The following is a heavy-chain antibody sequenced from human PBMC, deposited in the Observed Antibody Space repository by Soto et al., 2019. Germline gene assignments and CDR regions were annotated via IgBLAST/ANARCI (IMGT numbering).Heavy chain of an antibody. CDR3: ARHLGGNHYYYGMDV. CDR1: GGTFSSYA. D-gene: IGHD3-16*01. J-gene: IGHJ6*02. CDR2: IIPIFGTA. V-gene: IGHV1-69*12. Sequence: QVQLVQSGAEVKKPGSSVKVSCKASGGTFSSYAISWVRQAPGQGLEWMGGIIPIFGTADYAQKIQGRVTTTADDFTSTAYMELSSLRSEDTAVYYCARHLGGNHYYYGMDVWGQGTTVTVSS.